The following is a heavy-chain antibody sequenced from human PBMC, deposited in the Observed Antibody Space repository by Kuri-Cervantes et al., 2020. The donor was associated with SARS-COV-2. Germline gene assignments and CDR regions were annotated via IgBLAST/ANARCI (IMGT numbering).Heavy chain of an antibody. D-gene: IGHD6-19*01. Sequence: GESLKISCAASGFTFSDHYMDWVRQAAGKGLEWVGRTRNKANSYTTEYAASVKGRFTISRDDSKNSLYLQMNSLKTEDTAVYYCASAVAGLFDYWGQGTLVTVSS. CDR1: GFTFSDHY. CDR3: ASAVAGLFDY. CDR2: TRNKANSYTT. J-gene: IGHJ4*02. V-gene: IGHV3-72*01.